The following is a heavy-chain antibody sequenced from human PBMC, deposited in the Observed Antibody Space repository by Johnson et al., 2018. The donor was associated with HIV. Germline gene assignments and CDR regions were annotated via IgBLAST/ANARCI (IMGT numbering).Heavy chain of an antibody. D-gene: IGHD1-26*01. CDR3: AKDRGSYYFYAFDI. V-gene: IGHV3-33*06. CDR2: TWYDASYK. CDR1: GFTFSSYG. J-gene: IGHJ3*02. Sequence: QVQLVESGGGVVQPGRSLRLSCAASGFTFSSYGMHWVRQAPGKGLEWVAVTWYDASYKYYADSVKGRFTISRDNSKNTLYLQMSSLGAEDTAVYYCAKDRGSYYFYAFDIWGQGTMVTVSS.